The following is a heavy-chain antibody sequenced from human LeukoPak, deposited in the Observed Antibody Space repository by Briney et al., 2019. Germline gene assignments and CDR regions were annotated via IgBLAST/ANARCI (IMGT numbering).Heavy chain of an antibody. CDR2: ISSSSGHI. J-gene: IGHJ3*01. Sequence: GGSLRLSCAASGFTFSDYSMNWGRQAPGKGLEWISYISSSSGHIYYADSVKGRFTISRDNAKNSLYLQMDSLRAEDTAVFYCARDTSYAFDFWGQGTMVTVSS. CDR3: ARDTSYAFDF. CDR1: GFTFSDYS. V-gene: IGHV3-21*05.